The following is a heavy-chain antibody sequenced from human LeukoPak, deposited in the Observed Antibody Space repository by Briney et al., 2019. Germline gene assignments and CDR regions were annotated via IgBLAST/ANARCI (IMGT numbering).Heavy chain of an antibody. V-gene: IGHV3-33*01. J-gene: IGHJ4*02. CDR2: IWHDGGRK. CDR3: ARDIGNSGFNLDY. Sequence: GGSLRLSCVVSGFTFSTHGFHWVRQAPGKGLKWVSVIWHDGGRKEYADSVRGRFTISRDNSNLYLQMNSLRAEDTAIYYCARDIGNSGFNLDYWGQGTPVTVSS. D-gene: IGHD5-12*01. CDR1: GFTFSTHG.